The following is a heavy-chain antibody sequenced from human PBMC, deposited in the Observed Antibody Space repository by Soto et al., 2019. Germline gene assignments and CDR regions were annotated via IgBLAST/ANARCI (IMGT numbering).Heavy chain of an antibody. Sequence: ASVKVSCKVSEYTLTELSVHWVRQTPGKGLGWMGGFDPEDGETIYAQKFQGRVTMTEDTSTDTTYMELSSLRSEDTAVYYCATVYYYGSSGYYFNFDYWGQGTLVTVSS. CDR3: ATVYYYGSSGYYFNFDY. J-gene: IGHJ4*02. CDR1: EYTLTELS. CDR2: FDPEDGET. V-gene: IGHV1-24*01. D-gene: IGHD3-22*01.